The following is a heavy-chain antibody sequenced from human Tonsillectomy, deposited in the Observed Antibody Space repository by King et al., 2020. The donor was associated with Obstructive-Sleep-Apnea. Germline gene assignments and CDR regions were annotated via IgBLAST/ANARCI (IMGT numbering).Heavy chain of an antibody. CDR2: IYNTGST. J-gene: IGHJ3*02. D-gene: IGHD4-23*01. Sequence: VQLQESGPGLVKPSETLSLTCTVSGGSISSYSWTWIRQPPGKGLEWIGYIYNTGSTNYNPSLKGRVTISIDTSKNQFSLKLSSVTAADTAVYYCARVWSTVVTNDAFDIWGQGTMVTVSS. CDR1: GGSISSYS. V-gene: IGHV4-59*01. CDR3: ARVWSTVVTNDAFDI.